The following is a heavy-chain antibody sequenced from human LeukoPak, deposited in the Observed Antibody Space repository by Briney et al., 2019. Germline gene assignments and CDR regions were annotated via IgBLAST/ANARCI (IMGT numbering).Heavy chain of an antibody. Sequence: PSETLSLTCAVYGGSFSGYYWSWIRQPPGKGLEWIGEINHSGSTNYNPSLKSRVTISVDTSKNQFSLKLSSVTAADTAVYYCARRLPPVTMVRGGDRAWFDPWGQGTLVTVSS. CDR3: ARRLPPVTMVRGGDRAWFDP. CDR1: GGSFSGYY. CDR2: INHSGST. V-gene: IGHV4-34*01. J-gene: IGHJ5*02. D-gene: IGHD3-10*01.